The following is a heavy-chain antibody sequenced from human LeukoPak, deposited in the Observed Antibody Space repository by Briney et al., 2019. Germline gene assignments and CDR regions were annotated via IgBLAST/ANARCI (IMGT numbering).Heavy chain of an antibody. J-gene: IGHJ4*02. D-gene: IGHD3-16*01. CDR2: IYYSGST. CDR3: AIGSYVAY. Sequence: SETLSLTCTVSGGSISSYYWSWIRQPPGKGLEWIGYIYYSGSTNYNPSLKSRVTISVDTSKNQFSLKLSSVTAADTAVYYCAIGSYVAYWGQGTLVTVSS. V-gene: IGHV4-59*08. CDR1: GGSISSYY.